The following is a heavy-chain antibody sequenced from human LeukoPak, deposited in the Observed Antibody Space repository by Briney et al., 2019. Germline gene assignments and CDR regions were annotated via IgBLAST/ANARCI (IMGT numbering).Heavy chain of an antibody. V-gene: IGHV4-59*01. Sequence: PSETLSLTCTVSGGSISSYYWSWIRQPPGKGLEWIGYIYYSGSTNYNPSLKSRVTISVDTSKNQFSLKPSSVTAADTAVYFCARATSGYYFDFWDQGTLVIVSS. CDR2: IYYSGST. CDR1: GGSISSYY. D-gene: IGHD3-22*01. J-gene: IGHJ4*02. CDR3: ARATSGYYFDF.